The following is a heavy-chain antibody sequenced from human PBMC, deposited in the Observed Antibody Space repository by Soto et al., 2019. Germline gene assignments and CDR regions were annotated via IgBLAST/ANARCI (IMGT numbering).Heavy chain of an antibody. Sequence: SVKVSCKASGGTFSSYAISWVRQAPGQGLEWMGGIIPIFGTANYAQKFQGRVTITADKSTSTAYMELSSPRSEDTAVYYCARDRDYYDSSGYFWYWGQGTLVTVSS. CDR3: ARDRDYYDSSGYFWY. D-gene: IGHD3-22*01. CDR1: GGTFSSYA. CDR2: IIPIFGTA. V-gene: IGHV1-69*06. J-gene: IGHJ4*02.